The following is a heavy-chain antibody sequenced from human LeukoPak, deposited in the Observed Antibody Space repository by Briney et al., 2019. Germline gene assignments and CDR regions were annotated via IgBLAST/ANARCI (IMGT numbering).Heavy chain of an antibody. J-gene: IGHJ4*02. CDR1: GFTVSSNY. D-gene: IGHD6-6*01. Sequence: GGSLRLSCAASGFTVSSNYMSWVRQAPGKGLEWVSVIYSGGSTYYADSVKGRFTISRDNSKNTLYLQMNSPRAEDTAVYYCAREYTGYFDYWGQGTLVTVSS. CDR3: AREYTGYFDY. CDR2: IYSGGST. V-gene: IGHV3-66*02.